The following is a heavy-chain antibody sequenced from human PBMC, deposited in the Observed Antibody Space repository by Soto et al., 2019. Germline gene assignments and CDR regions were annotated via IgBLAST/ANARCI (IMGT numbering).Heavy chain of an antibody. Sequence: SVKVSCKASGGTFSSYAISWVRQAPGQGLEWMGGIIPIFGTANYAQKFQGRVTITADESTSTAYMELSSLRSEDTAVYYCARGNIVVVPDALYYYYGMDVWGQGTTVTVSS. D-gene: IGHD2-2*01. V-gene: IGHV1-69*13. CDR2: IIPIFGTA. J-gene: IGHJ6*02. CDR1: GGTFSSYA. CDR3: ARGNIVVVPDALYYYYGMDV.